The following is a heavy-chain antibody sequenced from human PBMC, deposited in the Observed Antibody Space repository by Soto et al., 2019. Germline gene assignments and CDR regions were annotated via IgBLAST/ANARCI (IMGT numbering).Heavy chain of an antibody. Sequence: QVQLVESGGGLVKPGGSLRLSCAASGFTFSDYYMSWIRQAPGKGLEWLSYISSSSSYIHYADSVKGRFTISRDNAKNSLYLQMNRLRAEDTAGYYCVREGPGSSSWFVDSWGQGTLVTVSS. J-gene: IGHJ4*02. V-gene: IGHV3-11*05. CDR3: VREGPGSSSWFVDS. CDR1: GFTFSDYY. D-gene: IGHD6-13*01. CDR2: ISSSSSYI.